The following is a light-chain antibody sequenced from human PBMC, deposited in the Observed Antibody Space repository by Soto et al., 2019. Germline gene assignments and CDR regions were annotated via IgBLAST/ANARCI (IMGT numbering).Light chain of an antibody. J-gene: IGKJ1*01. CDR3: QQYATSPWT. CDR1: QSVSNN. V-gene: IGKV3-15*01. CDR2: GAS. Sequence: EIVMTQSPATLSVSPGEKATLSCRASQSVSNNLAWFQQKPGQVPRLLIYGASNRATGVLARFSGSGSGTEFTLTISSRQSEDFVLYYCQQYATSPWTFGQGTKVEI.